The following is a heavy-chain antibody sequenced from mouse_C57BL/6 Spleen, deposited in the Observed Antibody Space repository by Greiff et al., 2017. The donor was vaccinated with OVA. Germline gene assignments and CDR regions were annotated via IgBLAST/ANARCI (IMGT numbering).Heavy chain of an antibody. CDR1: GYTFTDYY. V-gene: IGHV1-26*01. J-gene: IGHJ4*01. Sequence: VQLQQSGPELVKPGASVKISCKASGYTFTDYYMNWVKQSHGKSLEWIGDINPNNGGTSYNQKFKGKATLTVDKSSSTAYMELRSLTSEDSAVYYCARERIHYAMDYWGQGTSVTVSS. CDR2: INPNNGGT. CDR3: ARERIHYAMDY.